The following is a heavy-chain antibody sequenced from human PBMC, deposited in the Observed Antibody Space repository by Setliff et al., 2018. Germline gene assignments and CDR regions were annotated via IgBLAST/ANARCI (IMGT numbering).Heavy chain of an antibody. V-gene: IGHV4-31*03. D-gene: IGHD2-15*01. CDR2: IYYSGNT. CDR3: ARGHCSSGECPNYFDP. Sequence: LSEPLSLPCTFSGGSMIGGHYYWSWIRQLPGKGLEWIAYIYYSGNTYYNPSLKSRVTISVDTSKNQFSLKINSVTAADTAVYYCARGHCSSGECPNYFDPWGQGTQVTVSS. CDR1: GGSMIGGHYY. J-gene: IGHJ5*02.